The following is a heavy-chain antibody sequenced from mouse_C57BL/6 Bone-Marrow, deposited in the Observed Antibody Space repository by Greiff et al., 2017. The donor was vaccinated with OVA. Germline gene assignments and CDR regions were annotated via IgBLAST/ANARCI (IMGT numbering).Heavy chain of an antibody. J-gene: IGHJ2*01. Sequence: VQLQQSGAELVRPGTSVKLSCKASGYTFTSYWMHWVKQRPGQGLEWIGVIDPSDSYTNYNQKFKGKATLTVDTSSSTAYMQLSSLTSEDSAVYYCAREAYYGSSPLDYWGQGTTLTVSS. V-gene: IGHV1-59*01. CDR3: AREAYYGSSPLDY. CDR2: IDPSDSYT. D-gene: IGHD1-1*01. CDR1: GYTFTSYW.